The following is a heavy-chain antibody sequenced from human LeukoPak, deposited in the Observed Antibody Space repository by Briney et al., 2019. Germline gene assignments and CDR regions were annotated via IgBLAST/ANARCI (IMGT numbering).Heavy chain of an antibody. CDR3: ARLVVVTARGAFDI. V-gene: IGHV4-30-4*01. Sequence: PSETLSLTCPGSGGSISSGDYYWSWIRQPPGKGLEWIGYIYYSGSTYYNPSLKSRVTISVDTSKNLFSLKLSSVTAADTAVYYCARLVVVTARGAFDIWGQGTMVTVSS. D-gene: IGHD2-21*02. CDR1: GGSISSGDYY. J-gene: IGHJ3*02. CDR2: IYYSGST.